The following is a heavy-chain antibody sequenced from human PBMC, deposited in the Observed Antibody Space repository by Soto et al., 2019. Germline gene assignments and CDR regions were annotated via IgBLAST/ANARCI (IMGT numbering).Heavy chain of an antibody. D-gene: IGHD3-3*01. CDR2: VHHSGIT. J-gene: IGHJ4*02. Sequence: SETLSLTCTVSGGSISNGDYAWSWVLNPPGKALESIGYVHHSGITYYDPSLTSRLSLSVDRSKNQFSLKLTSVTAADTAVYYCARLSITTPYYYLDSWGQGALVTVSS. CDR3: ARLSITTPYYYLDS. CDR1: GGSISNGDYA. V-gene: IGHV4-30-2*01.